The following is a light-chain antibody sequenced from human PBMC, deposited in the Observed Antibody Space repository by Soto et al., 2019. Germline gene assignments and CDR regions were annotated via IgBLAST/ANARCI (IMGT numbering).Light chain of an antibody. CDR2: GAS. Sequence: ELGLTQSPGTLPLSPGERAALSCRASQSITSNYLAWYQQQPGQAPRLLIYGASSRATGIPDRFSGSGSGTDFTLTISRVEPDDGAVYYCQQYGTSPLYTFGQGTKLE. V-gene: IGKV3-20*01. J-gene: IGKJ2*01. CDR1: QSITSNY. CDR3: QQYGTSPLYT.